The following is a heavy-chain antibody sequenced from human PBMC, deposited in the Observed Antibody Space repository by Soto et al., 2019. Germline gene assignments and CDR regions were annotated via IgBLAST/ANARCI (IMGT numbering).Heavy chain of an antibody. CDR2: ISYDGSNK. D-gene: IGHD2-2*01. J-gene: IGHJ4*02. CDR1: GFTFSSYG. V-gene: IGHV3-30*18. Sequence: VQLVESGGGLVQPGGSLRLSCAASGFTFSSYGMHWVRQAPGKGLEWVAVISYDGSNKYYADSVKGRFTISRDNSKNTLYLQMNSLRAEDTAVYYCAKVYCSSTSCYGVSYYFDYWGQGTLVTVSS. CDR3: AKVYCSSTSCYGVSYYFDY.